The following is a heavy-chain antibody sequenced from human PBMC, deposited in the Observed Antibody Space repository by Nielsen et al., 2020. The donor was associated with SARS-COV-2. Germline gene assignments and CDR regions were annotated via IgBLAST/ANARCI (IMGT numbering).Heavy chain of an antibody. CDR1: GFDVASNY. CDR3: TLLQEHL. J-gene: IGHJ6*01. CDR2: FYSSGST. Sequence: GESLKISCAASGFDVASNYMSWVRQAPGKGLEWVSIFYSSGSTYYADSVKDRFIISRDISRDTVYLEMNSLHQGPIGLPPGTLLQEHLWG. V-gene: IGHV3-66*01.